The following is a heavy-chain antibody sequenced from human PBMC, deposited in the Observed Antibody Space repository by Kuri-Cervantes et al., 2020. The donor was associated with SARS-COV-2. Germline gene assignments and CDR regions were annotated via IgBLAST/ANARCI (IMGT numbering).Heavy chain of an antibody. Sequence: ASVKVSCKASGYTFTSYDINWVRQATGQGLEWMGWMNPNSGNTGYAQKFQGRVTITRNTSISTAYTELSSLRSEDTAVYYCARGGVVPEVSFDYWGQGTLVTVSS. D-gene: IGHD2-2*01. CDR1: GYTFTSYD. CDR3: ARGGVVPEVSFDY. J-gene: IGHJ4*02. V-gene: IGHV1-8*03. CDR2: MNPNSGNT.